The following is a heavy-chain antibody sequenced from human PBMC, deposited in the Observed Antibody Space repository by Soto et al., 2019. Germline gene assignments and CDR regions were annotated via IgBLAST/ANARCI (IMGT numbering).Heavy chain of an antibody. V-gene: IGHV4-39*01. CDR2: IYYSGST. CDR1: GGSISSGSYY. D-gene: IGHD4-4*01. CDR3: ARRRVITFDY. Sequence: PSETLSLTCTVSGGSISSGSYYWGWIRQPPGKGLEWIGNIYYSGSTYYNPSLKSRVIISVDTSDNQFSLKLSSVTAADTAVYYCARRRVITFDYWGQGTQVTVSS. J-gene: IGHJ4*02.